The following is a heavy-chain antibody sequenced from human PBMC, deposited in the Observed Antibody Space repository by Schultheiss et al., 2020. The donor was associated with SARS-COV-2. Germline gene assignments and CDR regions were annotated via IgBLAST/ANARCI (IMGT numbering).Heavy chain of an antibody. CDR1: GGSISSYY. Sequence: SETLSLTCTVSGGSISSYYWSWIRQPPGKGLEWIGYIYYSGSTNYNPSLKSRVTISVDTSKNQFSLKLSSVTAADTAVYYCAREAYDGYYYGMDVWGQGTTVTVSS. V-gene: IGHV4-59*12. D-gene: IGHD5-12*01. J-gene: IGHJ6*02. CDR2: IYYSGST. CDR3: AREAYDGYYYGMDV.